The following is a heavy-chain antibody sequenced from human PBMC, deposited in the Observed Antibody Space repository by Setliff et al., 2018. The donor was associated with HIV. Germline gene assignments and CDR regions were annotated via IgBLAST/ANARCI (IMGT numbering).Heavy chain of an antibody. CDR2: ILPFFDTA. D-gene: IGHD3-10*01. Sequence: SVKVSCKVSGGTFTRNCISWVRQAPGQGLEWMGGILPFFDTANYAQKFQGRVTITTDESRSIVYMEVSSLRSEDTAVYYCARAPRLTMIRGVFDYWGQGTLVTVSS. J-gene: IGHJ4*02. CDR1: GGTFTRNC. CDR3: ARAPRLTMIRGVFDY. V-gene: IGHV1-69*05.